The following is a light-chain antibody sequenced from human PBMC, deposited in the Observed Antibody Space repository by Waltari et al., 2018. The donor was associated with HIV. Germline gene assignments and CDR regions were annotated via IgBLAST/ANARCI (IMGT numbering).Light chain of an antibody. CDR2: GAS. CDR1: QSVSNY. J-gene: IGKJ5*01. Sequence: EIVLTQSPANLSLSPGESATLSCRASQSVSNYLAWFQQKPGQVPRLLIYGASTRATGIPARFSGSGSGTDFTLTISSLEPGDFAVYYCQQRSNWPITFGQGTRLEIK. CDR3: QQRSNWPIT. V-gene: IGKV3-11*01.